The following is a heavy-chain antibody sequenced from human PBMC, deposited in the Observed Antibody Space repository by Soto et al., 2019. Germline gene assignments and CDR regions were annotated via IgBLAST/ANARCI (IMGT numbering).Heavy chain of an antibody. CDR2: IYYSGST. J-gene: IGHJ4*02. CDR1: GGSISSSSYY. D-gene: IGHD6-13*01. Sequence: KPSETLSLTCTVSGGSISSSSYYWGWIRQPPGKGLEWIGSIYYSGSTYYNPSLKSRVTISVDTSKNQFSLKLSSVTAADTAVYYCASRSGGIAADNSRASRVRRVDYWGQGTLVTVSS. V-gene: IGHV4-39*01. CDR3: ASRSGGIAADNSRASRVRRVDY.